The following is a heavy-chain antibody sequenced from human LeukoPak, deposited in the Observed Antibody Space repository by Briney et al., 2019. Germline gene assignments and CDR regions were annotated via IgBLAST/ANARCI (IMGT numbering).Heavy chain of an antibody. V-gene: IGHV3-11*06. D-gene: IGHD4-17*01. CDR1: GFTFSDYY. Sequence: PGGSLRLSCAASGFTFSDYYMNWIRQAPGKGLEWVSDIHSSSSYTNYADSVKGRFTISRGSAKNSLYLQMKSLRAEDTAVYYCARTGDYESFDYWGQGTLVTVSS. J-gene: IGHJ4*02. CDR3: ARTGDYESFDY. CDR2: IHSSSSYT.